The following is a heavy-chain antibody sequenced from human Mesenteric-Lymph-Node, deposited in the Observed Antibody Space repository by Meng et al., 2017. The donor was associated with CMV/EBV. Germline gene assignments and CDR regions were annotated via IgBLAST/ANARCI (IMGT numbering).Heavy chain of an antibody. CDR2: ISAFNGNT. D-gene: IGHD1-26*01. CDR1: GFTFISYG. V-gene: IGHV1-18*01. CDR3: ARDSGSSVAPDV. Sequence: ASVKVSCKASGFTFISYGFNWVRQAPGQGLEWMGWISAFNGNTDYAQKFQGRVTMTTDTSTTTAYMELRSLRSDDTAVYYCARDSGSSVAPDVWGQGTLVTVSS. J-gene: IGHJ4*02.